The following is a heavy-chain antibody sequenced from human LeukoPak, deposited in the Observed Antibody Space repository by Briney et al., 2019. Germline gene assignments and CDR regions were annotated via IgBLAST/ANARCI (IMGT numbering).Heavy chain of an antibody. CDR3: ARDSRRYSSSWYDNDNWFDP. V-gene: IGHV4-4*07. CDR2: IYTSGST. Sequence: PSETLSLTCTVSGGSISSYYWSWIRQPAGKGLEWIGRIYTSGSTNYNPSLKSRVTMSVDTSKNQFSLQLSSVTAADTAVYYCARDSRRYSSSWYDNDNWFDPWGQGTLVTVSS. D-gene: IGHD6-13*01. CDR1: GGSISSYY. J-gene: IGHJ5*02.